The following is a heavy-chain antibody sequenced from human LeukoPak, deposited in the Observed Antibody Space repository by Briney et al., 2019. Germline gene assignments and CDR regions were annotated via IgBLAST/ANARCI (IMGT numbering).Heavy chain of an antibody. J-gene: IGHJ4*02. CDR1: GGSISSYY. Sequence: PSETLSLTRTVSGGSISSYYWSWIRQPPGKGLEWIGYIYYSGNTNYNPSLKSRVTISVDTSKNQFSLNLSSVTAADTAVYYCAREGRGAAAGMDYWGQGSLVTVSS. CDR2: IYYSGNT. V-gene: IGHV4-59*01. CDR3: AREGRGAAAGMDY. D-gene: IGHD6-13*01.